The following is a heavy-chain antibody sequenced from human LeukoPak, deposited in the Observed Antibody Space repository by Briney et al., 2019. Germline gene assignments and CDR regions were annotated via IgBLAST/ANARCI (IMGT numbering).Heavy chain of an antibody. J-gene: IGHJ4*02. CDR3: ALVTTDRPFDY. CDR2: ISGNGGST. V-gene: IGHV3-23*01. CDR1: GLTFSNYA. D-gene: IGHD4-17*01. Sequence: GGSLRLSCAASGLTFSNYAMNWVRQAPGKGLEWVSGISGNGGSTYYADSVKGRFTISRDNSKNTLYVQMNSLRAEDTAIYYCALVTTDRPFDYWGQGTLVTVSS.